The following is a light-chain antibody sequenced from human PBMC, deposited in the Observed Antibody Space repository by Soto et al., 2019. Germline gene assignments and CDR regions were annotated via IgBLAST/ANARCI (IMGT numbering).Light chain of an antibody. V-gene: IGKV1-17*03. CDR2: DAS. Sequence: DIQMTQSPSAMSVSIGDRVTITCRASQAISSYLAWFQQKPGKVPTRLIYDASTLQSGVPSRFSGSGSGTDFTLTITNVQPEDFATYFCLQHDRSPYSFGQGTKL. J-gene: IGKJ2*03. CDR3: LQHDRSPYS. CDR1: QAISSY.